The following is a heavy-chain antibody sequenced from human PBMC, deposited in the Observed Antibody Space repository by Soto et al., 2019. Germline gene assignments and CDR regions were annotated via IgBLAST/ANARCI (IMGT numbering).Heavy chain of an antibody. D-gene: IGHD5-12*01. V-gene: IGHV6-1*01. CDR1: GDSVSSNTAS. CDR3: AKGDNLGPKTGYAFDP. Sequence: SQTLSLACAISGDSVSSNTASCNFIRQSPSRGLEWLGRTYFRSKCYNDYAVSVKSRIIINPDTSNNQFSLQLNSVTPEDTAVYFCAKGDNLGPKTGYAFDPWGQGIMVTAS. CDR2: TYFRSKCYN. J-gene: IGHJ5*02.